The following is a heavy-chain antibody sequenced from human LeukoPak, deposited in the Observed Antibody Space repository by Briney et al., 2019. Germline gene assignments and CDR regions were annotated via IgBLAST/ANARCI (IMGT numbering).Heavy chain of an antibody. V-gene: IGHV4-4*02. CDR3: AREEYYYDSSGYYFQH. J-gene: IGHJ1*01. CDR2: IYHSGST. Sequence: SETLSLTCAVSGGSLSSSNWWSWVRQPPGKGLEWIGEIYHSGSTNYNPSLKSRVTISVDKSKNQFSLKLSSVTAADTAVYYCAREEYYYDSSGYYFQHWGQGTLVTVSS. D-gene: IGHD3-22*01. CDR1: GGSLSSSNW.